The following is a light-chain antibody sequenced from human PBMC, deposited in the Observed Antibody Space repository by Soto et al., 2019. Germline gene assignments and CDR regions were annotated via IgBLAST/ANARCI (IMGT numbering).Light chain of an antibody. CDR1: QSVSSG. CDR3: QQSNNWTLT. V-gene: IGKV3-15*01. CDR2: AAS. Sequence: EIVTTQSPATLSVSPGERATLLCRAGQSVSSGLAWYQQKTGQNPRLFIYAASTRATGIPARFSGTVSGTEFNLTLRRLQSEDCAVYEGQQSNNWTLTFGGWTKVDI. J-gene: IGKJ4*01.